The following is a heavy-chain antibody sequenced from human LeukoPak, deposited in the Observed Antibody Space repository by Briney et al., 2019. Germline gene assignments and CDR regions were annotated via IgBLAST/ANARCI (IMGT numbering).Heavy chain of an antibody. CDR3: ARGRHIEMTTMSGGSDY. CDR2: LNPNSGDT. Sequence: ASGKVSCKASGYTFTDYYMHWVRQAPGQGLEWMGWLNPNSGDTNYAQKFQGRVSMTRDTSVSTAYMDLSDLRSDDTAVYYCARGRHIEMTTMSGGSDYWGQGTLVTVSS. V-gene: IGHV1-2*02. J-gene: IGHJ4*02. CDR1: GYTFTDYY. D-gene: IGHD5-24*01.